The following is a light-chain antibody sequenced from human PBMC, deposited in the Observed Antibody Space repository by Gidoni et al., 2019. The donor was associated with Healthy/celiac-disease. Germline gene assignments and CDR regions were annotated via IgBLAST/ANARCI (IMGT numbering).Light chain of an antibody. J-gene: IGLJ1*01. CDR2: QDS. CDR3: QAWDSSTYV. Sequence: SYELTKPPSVSVSPGQTASITCSGDNLGDKYACWYQQKPGQSPVLVIYQDSKRPSGIPGRFSGSNSGNTATLTISGTQAMDEADYYCQAWDSSTYVFGTGTKVTVL. V-gene: IGLV3-1*01. CDR1: NLGDKY.